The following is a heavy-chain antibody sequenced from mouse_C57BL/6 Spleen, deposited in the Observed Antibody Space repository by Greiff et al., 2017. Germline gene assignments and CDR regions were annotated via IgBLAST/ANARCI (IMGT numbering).Heavy chain of an antibody. D-gene: IGHD1-1*01. CDR3: ARSTTVVNYFDY. CDR2: ILPGSGST. Sequence: VQLQESGAELMKPGASVKLSCKATGYTFTGYWIEWVKQRPGHGLEWIGEILPGSGSTNNNAKFKGKATFTADTSSNTAYMQLSSLTTEDSAIYYCARSTTVVNYFDYWGQGTTLTVSS. V-gene: IGHV1-9*01. J-gene: IGHJ2*01. CDR1: GYTFTGYW.